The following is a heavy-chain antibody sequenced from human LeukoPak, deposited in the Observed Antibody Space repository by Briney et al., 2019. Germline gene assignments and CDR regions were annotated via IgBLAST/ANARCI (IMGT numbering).Heavy chain of an antibody. J-gene: IGHJ4*02. CDR2: IKQDGSEK. D-gene: IGHD3-3*01. CDR3: ARHVRFEGVDY. CDR1: GFIFSSYW. V-gene: IGHV3-7*01. Sequence: GGSLRLSCAASGFIFSSYWMSWVRQAPGKGLEWVANIKQDGSEKYYVDSVKGRFTISRANAKNSMFLEMNSLRAEDTAVYYCARHVRFEGVDYWGQGTLVTVSS.